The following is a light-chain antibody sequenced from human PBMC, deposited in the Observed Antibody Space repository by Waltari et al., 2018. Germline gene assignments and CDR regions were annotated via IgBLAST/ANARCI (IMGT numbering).Light chain of an antibody. V-gene: IGLV1-44*01. CDR2: SNN. CDR3: AAWDDSLNGLYV. Sequence: QSVLTQSPSASGTPGQRVTISCSGISSNIGSNTVTWYQQLPGTAPKLLIYSNNLRPSGAPERFSGFTAGTSAYLAIIGLQSEDEADYYCAAWDDSLNGLYVFGTGTKVTVL. CDR1: SSNIGSNT. J-gene: IGLJ1*01.